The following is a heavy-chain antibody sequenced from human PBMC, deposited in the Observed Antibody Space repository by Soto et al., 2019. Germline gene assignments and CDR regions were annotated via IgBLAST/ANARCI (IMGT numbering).Heavy chain of an antibody. Sequence: EVQLVESGGGLVKPGGSLRLSCAASGFTFSNAWMSWVRQAPGKGLEWVGRIKSKTDGGTTDYAAPVKGRFTISRDDSKNTLYLQMNSLKTEDTAVYYCTTTIERDIVVVPAARTWFDYYYGMDVWGQGTTVTVSS. V-gene: IGHV3-15*01. CDR1: GFTFSNAW. CDR2: IKSKTDGGTT. CDR3: TTTIERDIVVVPAARTWFDYYYGMDV. J-gene: IGHJ6*02. D-gene: IGHD2-2*01.